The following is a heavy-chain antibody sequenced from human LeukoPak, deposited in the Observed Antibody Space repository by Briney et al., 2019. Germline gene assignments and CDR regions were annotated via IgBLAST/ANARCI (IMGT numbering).Heavy chain of an antibody. Sequence: VGSVKVSCKTSGYTFINYGISWERLAPGQGLEWMGWISAYNANTNYAQNLQGRVTMTTDTSTSTAYMELRSLRSDDTAVYYCARDLVGITVAGTWGQGTLVTVSS. CDR2: ISAYNANT. D-gene: IGHD6-19*01. V-gene: IGHV1-18*01. J-gene: IGHJ5*02. CDR1: GYTFINYG. CDR3: ARDLVGITVAGT.